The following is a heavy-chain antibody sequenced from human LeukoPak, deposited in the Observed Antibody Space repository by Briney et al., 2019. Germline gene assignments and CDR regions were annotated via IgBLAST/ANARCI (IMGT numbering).Heavy chain of an antibody. D-gene: IGHD2-2*02. CDR3: ARVGDIVVVPAAIYFDY. CDR2: INHSGST. V-gene: IGHV4-34*01. CDR1: GGSFSGYY. Sequence: PSETLSLTCAVYGGSFSGYYWSWIRQPPGKGLEWLGEINHSGSTNYNPSLKSRVTISVDTSKNQFSLKLSSVTAADTAVYYCARVGDIVVVPAAIYFDYWGQGTLVTVSS. J-gene: IGHJ4*02.